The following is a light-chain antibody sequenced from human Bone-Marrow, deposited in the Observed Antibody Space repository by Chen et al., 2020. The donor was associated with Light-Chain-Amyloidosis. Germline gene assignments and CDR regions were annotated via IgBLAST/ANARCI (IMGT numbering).Light chain of an antibody. Sequence: QSALTQPASVSGSPGQSITISCTGTSSDVGGDNHVSWYQQHPDKAPKLMIYEVTNRPSWVPDRFAGAKSDNTASLTISGLQTEGEADYLCSSYTITNTLVFGSGTRVTVL. CDR2: EVT. CDR1: SSDVGGDNH. V-gene: IGLV2-14*01. CDR3: SSYTITNTLV. J-gene: IGLJ1*01.